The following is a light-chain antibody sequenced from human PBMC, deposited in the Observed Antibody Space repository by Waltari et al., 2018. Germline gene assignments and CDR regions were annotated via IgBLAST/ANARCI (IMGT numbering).Light chain of an antibody. Sequence: QSALTQPASVSGSPGQSITISCTGTSSDVGGYNYVSWYQQRLGKAPKVMIYDVSYRPSGVSNRFSGSKSGNTASLTISGLQAEDEADYYCASYTSSSTWVFGGGTKLTVL. CDR3: ASYTSSSTWV. J-gene: IGLJ3*02. V-gene: IGLV2-14*03. CDR1: SSDVGGYNY. CDR2: DVS.